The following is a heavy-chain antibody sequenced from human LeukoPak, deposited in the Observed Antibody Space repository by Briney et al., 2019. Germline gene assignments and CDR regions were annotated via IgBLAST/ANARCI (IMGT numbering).Heavy chain of an antibody. V-gene: IGHV1-69*01. CDR2: IIPNFGTA. CDR3: ARVRVVPAALYYYYGMDV. D-gene: IGHD2-2*01. CDR1: GCTFSSYA. Sequence: SVKVSCKASGCTFSSYAISWVRQAPGQGLEWMGGIIPNFGTANYAQKFQGRVTITADESTSTAYMELSSLRSEDTAVYYCARVRVVPAALYYYYGMDVWGEGTTVTVSS. J-gene: IGHJ6*04.